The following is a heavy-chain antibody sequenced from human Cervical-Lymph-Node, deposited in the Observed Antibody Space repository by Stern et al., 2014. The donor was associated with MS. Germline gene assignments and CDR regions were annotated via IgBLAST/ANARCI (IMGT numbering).Heavy chain of an antibody. D-gene: IGHD3-16*01. CDR2: ITVYNGNT. Sequence: QVQLVQSGAEVKKPGASVNVSCKASGYTFSSFAITWVRQAPGQGLEWMGTITVYNGNTNYAQRVQDRVTMTTDTSTNTAYMEMRNLRSANTPVYSCARGWGNPRHWGQGTLVTVSS. CDR1: GYTFSSFA. J-gene: IGHJ4*02. V-gene: IGHV1-18*01. CDR3: ARGWGNPRH.